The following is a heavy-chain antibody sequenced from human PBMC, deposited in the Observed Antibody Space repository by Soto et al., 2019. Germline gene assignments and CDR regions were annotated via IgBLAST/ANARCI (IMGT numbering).Heavy chain of an antibody. V-gene: IGHV3-30*03. J-gene: IGHJ6*03. CDR2: ISYDGNDK. Sequence: QVQLVESGGGVVRPGRSLRLSCVASEFSFSAYGMHWVHLAPGKGLQWVAVISYDGNDKYYADSVKGRFTISRDDSKNTLYLQMNSLRREDTAIYYCARRKTVTTGHYYYYIDVWGKGTTVTVSS. CDR3: ARRKTVTTGHYYYYIDV. CDR1: EFSFSAYG. D-gene: IGHD4-17*01.